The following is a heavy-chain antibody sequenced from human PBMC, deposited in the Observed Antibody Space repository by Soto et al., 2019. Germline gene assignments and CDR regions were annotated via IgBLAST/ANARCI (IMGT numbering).Heavy chain of an antibody. CDR1: GFTFSTSG. CDR3: ANHGGFDI. D-gene: IGHD4-17*01. CDR2: ISGSGDST. Sequence: EVQLLESGGGLVQPGGSLRLSCAASGFTFSTSGISWVRQAPGTGMEWVSSISGSGDSTNYADSFKGRFTISRDNSKNTLYLQINSLTAEDTAVYYCANHGGFDIWGQGTMVAVSS. V-gene: IGHV3-23*01. J-gene: IGHJ3*02.